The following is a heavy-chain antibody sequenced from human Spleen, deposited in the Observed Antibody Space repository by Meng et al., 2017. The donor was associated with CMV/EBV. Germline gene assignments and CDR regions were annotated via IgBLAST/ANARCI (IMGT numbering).Heavy chain of an antibody. Sequence: QVQLVQSGAEVKKPGASVRVSCKTSGYTFTGYYMHWVRQAPGQRLEWMGWMNPNSGNTGYAQKFQGRVTMTRNTSISTAYMELSSLRSEDTAVYYCAGFDPGWFDPWGQGTLVTVSS. CDR1: GYTFTGYY. J-gene: IGHJ5*02. CDR2: MNPNSGNT. D-gene: IGHD3-9*01. CDR3: AGFDPGWFDP. V-gene: IGHV1-8*02.